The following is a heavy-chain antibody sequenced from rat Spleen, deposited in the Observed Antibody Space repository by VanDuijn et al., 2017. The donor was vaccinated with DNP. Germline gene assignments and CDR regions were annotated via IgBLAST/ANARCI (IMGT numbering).Heavy chain of an antibody. D-gene: IGHD1-9*01. CDR3: ARQNILDY. CDR1: GFTFSDYN. CDR2: ITYDGSKT. Sequence: EVQLVESGGGLVQSGRSLKVSCAASGFTFSDYNMAWVRQAPKKSLEWVATITYDGSKTYYRDSVKGRFTISRDNAKNTQYLQMDSLRSEDTATYYCARQNILDYWGQGVMVTVSS. J-gene: IGHJ2*01. V-gene: IGHV5S10*01.